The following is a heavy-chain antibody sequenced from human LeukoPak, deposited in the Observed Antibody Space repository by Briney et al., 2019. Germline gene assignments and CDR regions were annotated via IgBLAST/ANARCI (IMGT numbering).Heavy chain of an antibody. J-gene: IGHJ2*01. CDR1: GFTFDDYG. Sequence: GGSLGLSCATSGFTFDDYGMSWVRQAPGKGLEWVSDINWNGGSTGYADSVKGRFTISRDNAKNSLYLQMNSLRVEDTALYYCARNGRPIVVEWYFDLWGRGTLVTVSS. D-gene: IGHD3-22*01. CDR2: INWNGGST. CDR3: ARNGRPIVVEWYFDL. V-gene: IGHV3-20*04.